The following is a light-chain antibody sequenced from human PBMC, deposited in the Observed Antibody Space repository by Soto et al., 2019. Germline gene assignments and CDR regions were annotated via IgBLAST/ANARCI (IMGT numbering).Light chain of an antibody. Sequence: QSVLTQPASVSGSPGQSITISCTGTSSDVGGYNYVSWYQQHPGRAPKLMIFDVSNRPSGVSDRFSGSKSGNTASLTISGLQAEDEADYYCSSYTNSRVPVFGGGTKLTVL. CDR2: DVS. V-gene: IGLV2-14*03. CDR3: SSYTNSRVPV. J-gene: IGLJ2*01. CDR1: SSDVGGYNY.